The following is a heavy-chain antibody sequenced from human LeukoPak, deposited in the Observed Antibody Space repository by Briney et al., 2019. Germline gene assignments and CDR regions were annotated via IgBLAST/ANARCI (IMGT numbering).Heavy chain of an antibody. CDR3: ARAYSGYDCFDY. V-gene: IGHV3-66*01. J-gene: IGHJ4*02. D-gene: IGHD5-12*01. CDR1: GFTVSSNY. CDR2: IYSGGST. Sequence: GGSLRLSCAASGFTVSSNYMSWVRQAPGKGLEWVSVIYSGGSTYYADSVKGRFTISRDNSKNTLYLQMNSLRAEDTAVYYCARAYSGYDCFDYRGQGTLVTVSS.